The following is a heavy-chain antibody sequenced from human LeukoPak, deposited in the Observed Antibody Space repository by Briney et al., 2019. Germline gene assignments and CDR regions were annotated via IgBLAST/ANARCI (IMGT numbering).Heavy chain of an antibody. CDR2: INPNSGGT. CDR1: GYTFTGYY. V-gene: IGHV1-2*02. Sequence: GASVKVSCKASGYTFTGYYMHWVRQAPGQGLEWMGWINPNSGGTNYAQKFQGRVTMTRDTSISTAYMELSRLRSDDTAVYYCARRSGYDILTGYYRPELDYWGQGTLVTGSS. D-gene: IGHD3-9*01. CDR3: ARRSGYDILTGYYRPELDY. J-gene: IGHJ4*02.